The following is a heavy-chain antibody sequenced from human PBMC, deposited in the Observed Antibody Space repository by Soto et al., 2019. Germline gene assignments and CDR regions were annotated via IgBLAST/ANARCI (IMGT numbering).Heavy chain of an antibody. Sequence: SETLSLTCTVSGGSISSYYWSWIRQPPGKGLEWIGYIYYSGSTNYNPSLKSRVTISVDTSKNQFSLKLSSVTAADTAVYYCARNIAVAGDIDYWGQGTLVTVSS. J-gene: IGHJ4*02. V-gene: IGHV4-59*01. CDR3: ARNIAVAGDIDY. CDR1: GGSISSYY. CDR2: IYYSGST. D-gene: IGHD6-19*01.